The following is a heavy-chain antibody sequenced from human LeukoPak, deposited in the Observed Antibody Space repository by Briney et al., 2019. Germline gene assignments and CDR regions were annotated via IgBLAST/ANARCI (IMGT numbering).Heavy chain of an antibody. J-gene: IGHJ3*02. Sequence: GGSLRLSCAASGFTFSSYAMSWVRQAPGKGLEWVSAISGSGGSTYYAGSVKGRFTISRDNSKNTLYLQMNSLRAEDTAVYYCARDYCSSTSCYTSEAFDIWGQGTMVTVSS. CDR2: ISGSGGST. CDR1: GFTFSSYA. V-gene: IGHV3-23*01. CDR3: ARDYCSSTSCYTSEAFDI. D-gene: IGHD2-2*02.